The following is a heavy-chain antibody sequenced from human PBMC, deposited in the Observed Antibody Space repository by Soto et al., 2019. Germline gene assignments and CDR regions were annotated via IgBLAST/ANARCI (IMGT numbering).Heavy chain of an antibody. CDR1: GGSISSYY. Sequence: SETLSLTCTVSGGSISSYYWSWIRQPPGKGLEWIGYIYYSGSTNYNPSLKSRVTISVDTSKNQFSLKLSSVTAADTAVYYCARRRHELDYWGQGTLVTVSS. CDR3: ARRRHELDY. CDR2: IYYSGST. V-gene: IGHV4-59*08. J-gene: IGHJ4*02.